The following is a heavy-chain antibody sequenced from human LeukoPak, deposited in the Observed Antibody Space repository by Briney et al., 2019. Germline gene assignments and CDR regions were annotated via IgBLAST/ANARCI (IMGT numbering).Heavy chain of an antibody. V-gene: IGHV1-69*06. Sequence: ASVKVSCKASGGTFINYAINWVRQAPGQGLEWMGGIIPIFGTANYAQKFQGRVTMTEDTSTDTAYMELSSLRSEDTAVYYCATVGYYDSSGYSEPFDYWGQGTLVTVSS. J-gene: IGHJ4*02. CDR2: IIPIFGTA. CDR3: ATVGYYDSSGYSEPFDY. CDR1: GGTFINYA. D-gene: IGHD3-22*01.